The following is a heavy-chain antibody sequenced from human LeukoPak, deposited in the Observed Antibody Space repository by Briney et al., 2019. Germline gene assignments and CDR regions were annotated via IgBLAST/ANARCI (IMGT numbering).Heavy chain of an antibody. D-gene: IGHD6-13*01. Sequence: SETLSLTCTVSGGSISSYYWSWIRQPPGKGLEWIGYIYHSGSTYYNPSLKSRVTISVDRSKNQFSLKLSSVTAADTAVYYCARDRVGQQLGPYYFDYWGQGTLVTVSS. CDR3: ARDRVGQQLGPYYFDY. CDR2: IYHSGST. CDR1: GGSISSYY. V-gene: IGHV4-59*12. J-gene: IGHJ4*02.